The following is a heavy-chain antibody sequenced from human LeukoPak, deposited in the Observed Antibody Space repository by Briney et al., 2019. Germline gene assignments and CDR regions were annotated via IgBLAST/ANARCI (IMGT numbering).Heavy chain of an antibody. J-gene: IGHJ4*02. V-gene: IGHV3-23*01. CDR3: AKLTSGWFEAF. CDR2: IRPSDGST. CDR1: GFNFNNFH. D-gene: IGHD6-19*01. Sequence: GGSLRLSCATSGFNFNNFHMTGVRQAPGKGLEWVSAIRPSDGSTFYADSVKGRFTISRDSSKSTLYLQMNSLRAEDTAVYYCAKLTSGWFEAFWGQGTLVTVSS.